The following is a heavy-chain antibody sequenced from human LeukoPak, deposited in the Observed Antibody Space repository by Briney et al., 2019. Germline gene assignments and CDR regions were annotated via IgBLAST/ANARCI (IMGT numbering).Heavy chain of an antibody. CDR2: IKHDGSEK. Sequence: GGSLRLSCAASGFTFSSYWMSWVRPAPGKGVEWVANIKHDGSEKYYLDSVKGGFTISRDNAKNSLYLQMNSLRAEDTAVYYCARDESGYDYKGPYYFDYWGQGTLVTVSS. J-gene: IGHJ4*02. D-gene: IGHD5-12*01. V-gene: IGHV3-7*03. CDR1: GFTFSSYW. CDR3: ARDESGYDYKGPYYFDY.